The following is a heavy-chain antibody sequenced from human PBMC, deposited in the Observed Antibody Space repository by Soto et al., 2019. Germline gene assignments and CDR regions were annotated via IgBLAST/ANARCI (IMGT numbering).Heavy chain of an antibody. CDR2: ISSDATSK. Sequence: TGGSLRLSCAASGFTFNTYGVHWVRQAPGKGLEWVALISSDATSKFYGDSVKGRFTISRDNPKNTLYLQMNSLRAEDTAVYYCAAHSGKYWNDFDSWVLGTLVTVSS. D-gene: IGHD1-1*01. V-gene: IGHV3-30*03. J-gene: IGHJ4*02. CDR3: AAHSGKYWNDFDS. CDR1: GFTFNTYG.